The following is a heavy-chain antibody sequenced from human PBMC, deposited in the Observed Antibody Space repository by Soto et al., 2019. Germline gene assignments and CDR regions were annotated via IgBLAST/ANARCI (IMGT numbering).Heavy chain of an antibody. J-gene: IGHJ6*02. V-gene: IGHV4-59*01. D-gene: IGHD5-18*01. CDR2: IYYSGST. CDR1: GGSISSYY. CDR3: ARDHGGGYSYGRTYYYYYGMDV. Sequence: SETLSLTCTVSGGSISSYYWSWIRQPPGKGLEWIGYIYYSGSTNYNPSLKSRVAISVDTSKNQFSLKLSSVTAADTAVYYCARDHGGGYSYGRTYYYYYGMDVWGQGTTVTVSS.